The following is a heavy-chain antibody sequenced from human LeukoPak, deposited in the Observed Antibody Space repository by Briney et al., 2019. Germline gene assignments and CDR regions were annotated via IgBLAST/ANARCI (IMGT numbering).Heavy chain of an antibody. CDR3: ARGEPDCAGDCPYWYLDL. V-gene: IGHV3-64*01. CDR1: GFTFSSSA. Sequence: GGSLSLSCAASGFTFSSSAMHWVRQAPGKGLEYVSAISGNGGRTYYANSVKGRFTISRDNSKNTVFLQMGSLRTEDMAVYYCARGEPDCAGDCPYWYLDLWGRGTLVTVSS. J-gene: IGHJ2*01. CDR2: ISGNGGRT. D-gene: IGHD2-21*02.